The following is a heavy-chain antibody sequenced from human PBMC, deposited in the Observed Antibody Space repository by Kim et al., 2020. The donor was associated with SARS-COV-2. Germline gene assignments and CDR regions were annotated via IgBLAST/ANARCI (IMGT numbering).Heavy chain of an antibody. Sequence: SETLSLTCAVYGGSFSGYYWSWIRQPPRKGLEWIGEINHSGSTNYNPSLKSRVTISVDTSKNQFSLKLSSVTAADTAVYYCARGSHSYGPVSYYGMDVWCQGPTVTVSS. CDR1: GGSFSGYY. CDR3: ARGSHSYGPVSYYGMDV. J-gene: IGHJ6*02. D-gene: IGHD5-18*01. CDR2: INHSGST. V-gene: IGHV4-34*01.